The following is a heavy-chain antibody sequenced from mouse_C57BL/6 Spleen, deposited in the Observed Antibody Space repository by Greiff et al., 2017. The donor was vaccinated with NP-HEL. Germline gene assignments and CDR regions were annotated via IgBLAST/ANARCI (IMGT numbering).Heavy chain of an antibody. J-gene: IGHJ4*01. CDR2: INPGSGGT. Sequence: VQLQQSGAELVRPGPSVKVSCKASGYAFTNYLIEWVKQRPGQGLEWIGVINPGSGGTNYNEKFKGKATLTADKSSSTAYMQLSSLTSEDSAVYFCARSGYYYGSSYAMDYWGQGTSVTVSS. D-gene: IGHD1-1*01. CDR3: ARSGYYYGSSYAMDY. CDR1: GYAFTNYL. V-gene: IGHV1-54*01.